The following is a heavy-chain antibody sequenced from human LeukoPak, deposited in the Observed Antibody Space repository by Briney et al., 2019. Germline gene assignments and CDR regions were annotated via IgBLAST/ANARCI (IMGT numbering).Heavy chain of an antibody. D-gene: IGHD1-26*01. CDR1: GFTFSSYW. CDR2: IKQDGSEK. CDR3: STGSYRDVFDI. V-gene: IGHV3-7*03. Sequence: GGSLRLSCAASGFTFSSYWMSWVRQAPGKGLEWVANIKQDGSEKYYVDSVKGRFTISRDNAKNTLYLQMNSLRADDTAVYYCSTGSYRDVFDIWGQGTMVTVSS. J-gene: IGHJ3*02.